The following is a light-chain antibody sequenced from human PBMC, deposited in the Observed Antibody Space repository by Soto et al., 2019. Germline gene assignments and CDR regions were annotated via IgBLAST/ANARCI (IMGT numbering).Light chain of an antibody. V-gene: IGLV1-44*01. J-gene: IGLJ2*01. CDR1: SSNIGSHT. Sequence: QSVLTQPPSASGTPGQRVAISCSGSSSNIGSHTVNWYQQLPGTAPKLLIYGNDQRPSGVPDRFSGSKSGTSASLAISGLQSEDEVDYYCQSYDSSLSGHVVFGGGTKLTVL. CDR2: GND. CDR3: QSYDSSLSGHVV.